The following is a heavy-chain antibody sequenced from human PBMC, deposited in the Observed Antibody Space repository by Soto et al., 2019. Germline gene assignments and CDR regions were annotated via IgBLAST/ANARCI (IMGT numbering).Heavy chain of an antibody. CDR2: IWYDGSNK. J-gene: IGHJ6*02. V-gene: IGHV3-33*01. D-gene: IGHD6-19*01. Sequence: GGSLRLSCAASGFTFSSYGMHWVRQAPGKGLEWVAVIWYDGSNKYYADSVKGRFTISRDNSKNTLYLQMNSLRAEDTAVYYCARDREWLVLGYYYYGMDVWGQGTTVTVSS. CDR1: GFTFSSYG. CDR3: ARDREWLVLGYYYYGMDV.